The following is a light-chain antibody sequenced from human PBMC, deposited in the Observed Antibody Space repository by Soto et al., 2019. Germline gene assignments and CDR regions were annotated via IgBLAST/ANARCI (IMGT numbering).Light chain of an antibody. J-gene: IGLJ2*01. Sequence: QAVVTQEPSLTVSPGGTVTLTCGSSTGAVTSGHYPYWFQQKPGQAPRTLIYDTANKHSWTPARFSGSLLGGRAALTLSGAQTEDEAEYYCSLSYSGAVVFGGGTQLPS. V-gene: IGLV7-46*01. CDR3: SLSYSGAVV. CDR2: DTA. CDR1: TGAVTSGHY.